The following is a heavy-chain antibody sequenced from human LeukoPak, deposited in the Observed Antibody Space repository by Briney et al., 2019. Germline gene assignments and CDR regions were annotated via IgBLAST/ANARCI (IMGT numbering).Heavy chain of an antibody. CDR1: GGSISSSNW. CDR3: ARGGADYGSGSPQPNWFDP. Sequence: SGTLSLTCAVSGGSISSSNWWSWVRQPPGKGLEWIGEIYHSGSTNYNPSLKSRVTIAVDKSKNQFSLKLSSVTAADTAVYYCARGGADYGSGSPQPNWFDPWGQGTLVTVSS. D-gene: IGHD3-10*01. V-gene: IGHV4-4*02. J-gene: IGHJ5*02. CDR2: IYHSGST.